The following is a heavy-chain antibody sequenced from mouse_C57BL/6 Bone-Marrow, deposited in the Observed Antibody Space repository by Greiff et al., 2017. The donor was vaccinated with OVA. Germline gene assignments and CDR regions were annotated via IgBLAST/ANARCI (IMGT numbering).Heavy chain of an antibody. Sequence: QVQLQQPGAELVKPGASVKLSCKASGYTFTSYWMQWVKQRPGQGLEWIGEIDPSDSYTNYNQKFKGKATLTVDTSSSTAYMQLGSLTSEDSAVYYCARELLRYWGQGTTLTVSS. V-gene: IGHV1-50*01. J-gene: IGHJ2*01. CDR1: GYTFTSYW. CDR3: ARELLRY. CDR2: IDPSDSYT. D-gene: IGHD1-1*01.